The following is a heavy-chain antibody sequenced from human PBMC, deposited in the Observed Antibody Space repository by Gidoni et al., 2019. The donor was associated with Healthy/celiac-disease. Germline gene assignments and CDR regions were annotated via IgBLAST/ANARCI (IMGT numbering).Heavy chain of an antibody. CDR1: GFTFSSYA. CDR2: ISYDGSNK. Sequence: QVQLVESGGGVVQPGRPLSLPCAASGFTFSSYAMHGVRQAPGKGLAWVAVISYDGSNKYYADSVKGRFTISRDNSKNTLYLQMNSLRAEDTAVYYCARSSRGYYSDPFDIWGQGTMVTVSS. V-gene: IGHV3-30-3*01. D-gene: IGHD3-22*01. J-gene: IGHJ3*02. CDR3: ARSSRGYYSDPFDI.